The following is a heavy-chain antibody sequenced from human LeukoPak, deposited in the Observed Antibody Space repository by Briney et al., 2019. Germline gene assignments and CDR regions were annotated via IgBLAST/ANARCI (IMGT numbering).Heavy chain of an antibody. J-gene: IGHJ4*02. V-gene: IGHV3-30*02. CDR1: GFTFSSYG. CDR3: AKGDFDY. Sequence: GGSLRLSCAASGFTFSSYGMHWVRQAPGKGLEWVAFIRYDGSAKYYADSVKGRFTISRDNSKNTVYMEMNSLRAADTAVYYCAKGDFDYWGQGDLVTVST. CDR2: IRYDGSAK.